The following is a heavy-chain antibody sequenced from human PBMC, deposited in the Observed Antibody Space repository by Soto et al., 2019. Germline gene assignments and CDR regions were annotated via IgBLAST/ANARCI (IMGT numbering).Heavy chain of an antibody. CDR1: GYTFTSYA. J-gene: IGHJ5*02. Sequence: ASVKVSCKASGYTFTSYAMHWVLQAPGQRLEWMGWINAGNGNTKYSQKFQGRVTITRDTSASTAYMELSSLRSEDTAVYYCARDPAVSSWFDPWGQGTLVTVSS. V-gene: IGHV1-3*01. CDR3: ARDPAVSSWFDP. D-gene: IGHD4-4*01. CDR2: INAGNGNT.